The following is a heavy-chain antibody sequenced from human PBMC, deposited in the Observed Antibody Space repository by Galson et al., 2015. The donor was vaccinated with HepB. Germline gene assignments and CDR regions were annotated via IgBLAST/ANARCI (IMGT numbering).Heavy chain of an antibody. CDR1: GFTFSSYA. Sequence: SLRLSCAASGFTFSSYAMSWVRQAPGKGLEWVSTISGSGATTYYADSVKGRFTISRDNSKNTLFLQMSSLRAEDTAVYYCADHRGGTGTTLDYWGQGTLVTVSS. CDR2: ISGSGATT. V-gene: IGHV3-23*01. J-gene: IGHJ4*02. D-gene: IGHD1-1*01. CDR3: ADHRGGTGTTLDY.